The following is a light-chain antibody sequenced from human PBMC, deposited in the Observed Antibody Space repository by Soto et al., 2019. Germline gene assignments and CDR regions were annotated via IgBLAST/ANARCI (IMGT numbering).Light chain of an antibody. CDR1: QSISSW. CDR2: LAS. V-gene: IGKV1-5*03. CDR3: QQYHSHSLT. J-gene: IGKJ4*01. Sequence: DIQMTQSTSTLSASVGDRVTITCRASQSISSWLAWYQQKPGKAPKLLIFLASSLESGVASRFSGSGSGTEFTLTISSLQPDDFATYYCQQYHSHSLTFGGGTKVQIK.